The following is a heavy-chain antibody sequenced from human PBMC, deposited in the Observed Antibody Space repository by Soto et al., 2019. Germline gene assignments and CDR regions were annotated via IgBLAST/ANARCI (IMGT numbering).Heavy chain of an antibody. CDR3: ARARSIAARRHYYGMDV. V-gene: IGHV4-34*01. CDR1: GGSFSGYY. CDR2: INHSGST. D-gene: IGHD6-6*01. J-gene: IGHJ6*02. Sequence: PSETLSLTCAVYGGSFSGYYWSWIRQPPGKGLEWIGEINHSGSTNYNPSLKSRVTISVDTSKNQFSLKLSSVTAADTAVYYCARARSIAARRHYYGMDVWGQGTTVTVSS.